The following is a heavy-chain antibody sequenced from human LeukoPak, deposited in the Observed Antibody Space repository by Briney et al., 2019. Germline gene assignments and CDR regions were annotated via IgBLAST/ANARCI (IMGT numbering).Heavy chain of an antibody. D-gene: IGHD6-19*01. CDR1: GYSFTSYW. CDR3: ARLNQVAGTGNWSDP. Sequence: GESLKISCKGSGYSFTSYWIGWVRQMPGKGLEWMGIIYPGDSDTRYSPSFQGQVTISADKSISTAYLQWSSLKASDTAMYYCARLNQVAGTGNWSDPWGQGTLVTVSS. CDR2: IYPGDSDT. J-gene: IGHJ5*02. V-gene: IGHV5-51*01.